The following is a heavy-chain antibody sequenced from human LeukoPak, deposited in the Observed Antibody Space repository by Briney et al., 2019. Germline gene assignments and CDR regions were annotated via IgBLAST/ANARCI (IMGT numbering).Heavy chain of an antibody. J-gene: IGHJ4*02. D-gene: IGHD3-22*01. CDR3: AKVRSYYDSSGYYFDY. CDR2: ISGSGGST. V-gene: IGHV3-23*01. CDR1: GFTFSSYA. Sequence: GGSLRLSCAASGFTFSSYAMSWVRQAPGKGLEWVSAISGSGGSTYYADSVKGRFTISRDNSKNTLYLQMSSLRAEDTAVYYCAKVRSYYDSSGYYFDYWGQGTLVTVSS.